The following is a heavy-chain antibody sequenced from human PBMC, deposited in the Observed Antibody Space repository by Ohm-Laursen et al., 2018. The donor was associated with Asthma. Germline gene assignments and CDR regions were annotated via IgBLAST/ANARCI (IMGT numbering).Heavy chain of an antibody. CDR1: GGSISSGGYY. D-gene: IGHD6-13*01. CDR3: ARGAKIGVAAAGTLMDY. CDR2: IYYSGST. Sequence: TLSLTCTVSGGSISSGGYYWSWIRQPPGKGLEWIGYIYYSGSTYYNPSLKSRVTISVDTSKNQFSLELSSVTAADTAVYYCARGAKIGVAAAGTLMDYWGRGTLVTVSS. V-gene: IGHV4-31*03. J-gene: IGHJ4*02.